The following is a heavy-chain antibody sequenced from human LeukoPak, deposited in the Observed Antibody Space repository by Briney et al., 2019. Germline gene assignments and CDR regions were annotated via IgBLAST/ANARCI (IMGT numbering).Heavy chain of an antibody. CDR1: GGSISSNSYY. Sequence: SETLSLTCTVSGGSISSNSYYWGWIRRPPGKGLEWVGTVYYTGSTYYNPSLKSRVTISVDTSKNQFSLKLSSVTAADTAVYYCARAGYSAPDWGQGTLVTVSS. CDR3: ARAGYSAPD. D-gene: IGHD1-1*01. CDR2: VYYTGST. V-gene: IGHV4-39*07. J-gene: IGHJ4*02.